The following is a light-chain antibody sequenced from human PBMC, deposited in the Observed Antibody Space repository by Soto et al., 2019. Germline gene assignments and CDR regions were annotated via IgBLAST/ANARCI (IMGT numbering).Light chain of an antibody. CDR1: QSIALA. CDR3: QPRSDRPPWT. Sequence: DIVLTQSPSTLSLSPGERATLSCRASQSIALAIPWYQHKPGQAPRLLIFDASQKPTGIPARFRGSESGTDFTLSISSLEPEDLAVYYCQPRSDRPPWTLGQVTKLDIK. CDR2: DAS. V-gene: IGKV3-11*01. J-gene: IGKJ1*01.